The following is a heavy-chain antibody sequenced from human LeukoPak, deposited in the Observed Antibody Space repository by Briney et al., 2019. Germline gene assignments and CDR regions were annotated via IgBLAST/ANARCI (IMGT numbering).Heavy chain of an antibody. J-gene: IGHJ4*02. Sequence: SETLSLTCTVSGGSISPSTYYWGWIRQPPGKGLEWIGSMSYSGNTYYNPSLKSRVTKSVDTSKSQFPLKLSSVTAADTAVYYCARLVYYYDSSGSHYYFDYWGQGTLVTVTS. V-gene: IGHV4-39*01. D-gene: IGHD3-22*01. CDR2: MSYSGNT. CDR3: ARLVYYYDSSGSHYYFDY. CDR1: GGSISPSTYY.